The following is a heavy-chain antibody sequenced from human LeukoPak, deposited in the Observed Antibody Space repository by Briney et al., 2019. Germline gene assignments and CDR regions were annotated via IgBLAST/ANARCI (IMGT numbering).Heavy chain of an antibody. D-gene: IGHD3-22*01. J-gene: IGHJ4*02. CDR1: GFTFSSYA. Sequence: GGSLRLSCAASGFTFSSYAMHWVRQAPGKGLEWVAVISYDGSNKYYADSVKGRFTISRDNSKNTLYLQMNSLKTEDTAVYYCTTDYVYYDSSAVNFNYWGQGTLVTVSS. V-gene: IGHV3-30-3*01. CDR2: ISYDGSNK. CDR3: TTDYVYYDSSAVNFNY.